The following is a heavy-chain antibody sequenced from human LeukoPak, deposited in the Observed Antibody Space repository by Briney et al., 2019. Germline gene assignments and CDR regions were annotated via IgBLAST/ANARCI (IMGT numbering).Heavy chain of an antibody. CDR1: GGTFSSYA. Sequence: SVKLSCKASGGTFSSYAISWVRQAPGQGLEWVGGIIPIFGTANYAQKVQGRVTITTDEYTSTAYMELSSLRSEDTAVYYCARAFPGITIFGVVPYFDYWGQGTLVTVSS. CDR3: ARAFPGITIFGVVPYFDY. J-gene: IGHJ4*02. D-gene: IGHD3-3*01. V-gene: IGHV1-69*05. CDR2: IIPIFGTA.